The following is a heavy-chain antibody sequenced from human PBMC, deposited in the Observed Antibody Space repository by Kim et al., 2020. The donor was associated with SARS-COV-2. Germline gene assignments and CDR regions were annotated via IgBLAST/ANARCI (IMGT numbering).Heavy chain of an antibody. CDR2: INPSDDST. D-gene: IGHD3-22*01. V-gene: IGHV1-46*01. J-gene: IGHJ4*02. CDR1: GYTFTSYY. CDR3: ARAAGYYDSSGYYSLPNY. Sequence: ASVKVSCKASGYTFTSYYMHWVRQAPGQGLEWMGMINPSDDSTSYAQKFQGRVTMTRDTSTSTVYMELSSLRSEDTAVFYCARAAGYYDSSGYYSLPNYWGQGTLVTVSS.